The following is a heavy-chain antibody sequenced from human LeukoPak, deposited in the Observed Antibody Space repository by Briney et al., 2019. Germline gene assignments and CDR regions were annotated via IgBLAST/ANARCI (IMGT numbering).Heavy chain of an antibody. CDR1: GYTFTGYY. V-gene: IGHV1-2*02. CDR2: INPNSGGT. Sequence: ASVKVSCKASGYTFTGYYMHWVRQAPGQGLEWVGWINPNSGGTNYAQKFQGRVTMTRDTSISTAYMELSRLRSDDTAVYYCARGQQLVLYYYYYMDVWGKGTTVTVSS. D-gene: IGHD6-13*01. CDR3: ARGQQLVLYYYYYMDV. J-gene: IGHJ6*03.